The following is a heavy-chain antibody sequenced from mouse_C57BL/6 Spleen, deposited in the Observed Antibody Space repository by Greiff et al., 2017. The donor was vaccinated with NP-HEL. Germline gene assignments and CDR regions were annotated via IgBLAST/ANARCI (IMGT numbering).Heavy chain of an antibody. CDR1: GYTFTDYY. J-gene: IGHJ4*01. V-gene: IGHV1-26*01. CDR2: INPNNGGT. CDR3: ARGDYDGDYYAMDY. Sequence: EVQLQQSGPELVKPGASVKISCKASGYTFTDYYMNWVKQSHGKSLEWIGDINPNNGGTSYNQKFKGKATLTVDTSSSTAYMELRSLTSEDSAVYYCARGDYDGDYYAMDYWGQGTSVTVSS. D-gene: IGHD2-4*01.